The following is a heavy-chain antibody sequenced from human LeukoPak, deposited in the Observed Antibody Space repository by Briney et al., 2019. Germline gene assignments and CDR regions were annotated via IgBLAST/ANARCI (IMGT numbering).Heavy chain of an antibody. D-gene: IGHD5-18*01. V-gene: IGHV3-7*04. CDR2: IKQDESEI. Sequence: GGSRRLSCAASELTLRNYWMNWGGKAPGKGLDWGANIKQDESEIYYVHSVKGRFTISRDNAKNSLYLQMNSLRADDTAVYYCARDRRYSYVDYWGQGTLVNVSS. CDR1: ELTLRNYW. J-gene: IGHJ4*02. CDR3: ARDRRYSYVDY.